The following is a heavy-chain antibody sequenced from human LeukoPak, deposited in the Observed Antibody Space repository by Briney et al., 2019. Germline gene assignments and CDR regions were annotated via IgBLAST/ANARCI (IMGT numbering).Heavy chain of an antibody. CDR1: GFTFSDYA. CDR3: AKEAIVELHFNPFDY. J-gene: IGHJ4*02. D-gene: IGHD3-22*01. CDR2: ISGSGGST. Sequence: QAGGSLRLSCAASGFTFSDYAMSRVRQAPGKGLEWVSAISGSGGSTYYADSVKGRFTISRDNSKNTLYLQMNSLRAEDTAVYYCAKEAIVELHFNPFDYWGQGTLVTVSS. V-gene: IGHV3-23*01.